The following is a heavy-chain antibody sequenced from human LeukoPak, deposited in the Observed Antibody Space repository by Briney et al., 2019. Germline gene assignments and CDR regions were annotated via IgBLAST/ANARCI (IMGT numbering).Heavy chain of an antibody. D-gene: IGHD3-22*01. CDR3: ARGPYSYDSSGAFDI. CDR2: IYYTGST. V-gene: IGHV4-59*08. J-gene: IGHJ3*02. Sequence: SETLSLTCTVSGGSISSYCWSWIRQPPGKGLEWIGYIYYTGSTNYNPSLKSRVTISLDTSKNQFSLKLSSVTAADTAVYFCARGPYSYDSSGAFDIWGQGTMVTVSS. CDR1: GGSISSYC.